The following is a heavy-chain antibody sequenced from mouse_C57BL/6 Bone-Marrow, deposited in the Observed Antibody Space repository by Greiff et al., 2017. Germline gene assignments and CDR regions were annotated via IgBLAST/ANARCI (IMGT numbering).Heavy chain of an antibody. Sequence: EVKVVESGGGLVQSGRSLRLSCATSGFTFSDFYMEWVRQALGKGLEWIAASRNKANDYTTEYSASVKGRFIVSRDTSQSILYLQMNALRAEDTAIYYCARDKGYFDVWGTGTTVTVSS. J-gene: IGHJ1*03. CDR2: SRNKANDYTT. CDR3: ARDKGYFDV. V-gene: IGHV7-1*01. CDR1: GFTFSDFY.